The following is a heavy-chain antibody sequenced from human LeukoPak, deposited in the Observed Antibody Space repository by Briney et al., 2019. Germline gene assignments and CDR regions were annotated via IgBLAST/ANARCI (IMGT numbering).Heavy chain of an antibody. V-gene: IGHV1-18*01. CDR2: VSAYNGNT. Sequence: ASVKVSCKASGYTFTSYGISWVRQAPGQGLEWMGWVSAYNGNTNYAQNLQGRVTMATDTSTSTAYMELRSLRSDDTAVYYCARGTRGTSGWYWSDYWGQGTLVTVSS. J-gene: IGHJ4*02. CDR1: GYTFTSYG. CDR3: ARGTRGTSGWYWSDY. D-gene: IGHD6-19*01.